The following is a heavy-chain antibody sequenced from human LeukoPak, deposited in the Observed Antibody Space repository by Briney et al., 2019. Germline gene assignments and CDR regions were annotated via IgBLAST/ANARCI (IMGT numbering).Heavy chain of an antibody. CDR1: GYTFTSYA. CDR2: ISAGNGNT. D-gene: IGHD1-26*01. Sequence: ASVKVSCKASGYTFTSYAMHWVRQAPGQRLEWMGWISAGNGNTKYSQKLQGRVTITRDTSASTAYMELSSLRSEDTAVYYCASGRVAHLGFDYWGQGTLVTVPS. CDR3: ASGRVAHLGFDY. J-gene: IGHJ4*02. V-gene: IGHV1-3*01.